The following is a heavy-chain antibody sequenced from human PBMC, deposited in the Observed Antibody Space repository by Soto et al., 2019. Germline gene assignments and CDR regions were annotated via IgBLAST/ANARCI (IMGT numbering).Heavy chain of an antibody. CDR1: GYTFTSYY. CDR2: INPSGGST. D-gene: IGHD2-2*01. J-gene: IGHJ5*02. CDR3: ARENYCISTSCSLKGGRGWFDP. V-gene: IGHV1-46*01. Sequence: QVQLVQSGAEVKKPGASVKVSCKASGYTFTSYYMHWVRQAPGQGLEWMGIINPSGGSTSYAQKFQGRVTMTRDTSTSTVYMELSSLRSEDTAVYYCARENYCISTSCSLKGGRGWFDPWGQGTLVTVSS.